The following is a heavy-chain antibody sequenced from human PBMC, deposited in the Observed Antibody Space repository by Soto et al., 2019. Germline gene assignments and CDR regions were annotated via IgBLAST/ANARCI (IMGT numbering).Heavy chain of an antibody. D-gene: IGHD6-13*01. CDR1: GFTFSSYG. J-gene: IGHJ6*02. Sequence: PGGSLRLSCAASGFTFSSYGMHWVRQAPGKGLEWVAVIWYDGSNTYYADPVKGRFTISRDNSKNTLYLQMNSLRAEDTAVYYWARDCIAVLGSGYSSSWYRAYYYDGMDVWGQGTTVTVSS. CDR2: IWYDGSNT. CDR3: ARDCIAVLGSGYSSSWYRAYYYDGMDV. V-gene: IGHV3-33*01.